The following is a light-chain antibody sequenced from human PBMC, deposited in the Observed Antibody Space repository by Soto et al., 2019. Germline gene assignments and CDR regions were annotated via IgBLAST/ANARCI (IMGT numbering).Light chain of an antibody. CDR1: SGHSSYT. V-gene: IGLV4-69*01. Sequence: QSVLTQSPSASASLGASVKLTCTLSSGHSSYTIAWHQQQPEKGPRYLMTLNSDGSHSKGDGIPDRFSGSSSGAERYLSISSLQSEDEADYYCQTWVTGIEVFGGGTKLTVL. J-gene: IGLJ3*02. CDR3: QTWVTGIEV. CDR2: LNSDGSH.